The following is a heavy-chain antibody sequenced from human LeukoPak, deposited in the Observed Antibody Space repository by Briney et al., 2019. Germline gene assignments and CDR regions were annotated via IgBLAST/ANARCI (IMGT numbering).Heavy chain of an antibody. Sequence: GASVKVSCKASGYTFTAYYMHWVRQAPGRGLEWMGWIKASSGDTHSAPNFQGRVTLTRDTSISTAYMEVSSLTPDDTAVYYCTTEGVKSASDIWGQGTKVTVSS. CDR1: GYTFTAYY. J-gene: IGHJ3*02. CDR3: TTEGVKSASDI. CDR2: IKASSGDT. V-gene: IGHV1-2*02. D-gene: IGHD3-10*01.